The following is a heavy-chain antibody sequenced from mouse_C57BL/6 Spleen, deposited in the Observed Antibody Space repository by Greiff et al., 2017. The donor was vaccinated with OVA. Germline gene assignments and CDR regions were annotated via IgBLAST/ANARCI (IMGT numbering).Heavy chain of an antibody. CDR2: IDPETGGT. J-gene: IGHJ3*01. Sequence: VKLMESGAELVRPGASVTLSCKASGYTFTDYEMHWVKQTPVHGLEWIGAIDPETGGTAYNQKFKGKAILTADKSSSTAYMELHSLTSEDSAVYYCTRGNWDGAYWGQGTLVTVSA. CDR3: TRGNWDGAY. D-gene: IGHD4-1*01. CDR1: GYTFTDYE. V-gene: IGHV1-15*01.